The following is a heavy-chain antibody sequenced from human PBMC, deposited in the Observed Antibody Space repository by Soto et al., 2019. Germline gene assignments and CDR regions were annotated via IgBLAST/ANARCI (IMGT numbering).Heavy chain of an antibody. Sequence: SESLSLIYNGSGSHIIFGGYCCSWIRQPPGQGLEWIGYICHSGNTYYNPSLKSRVTTSLDRSKNQFSLNLSSVTAADTAVYYCARVWFGESSWFDPWGQG. J-gene: IGHJ5*02. V-gene: IGHV4-30-2*01. CDR2: ICHSGNT. D-gene: IGHD3-10*01. CDR1: GSHIIFGGYC. CDR3: ARVWFGESSWFDP.